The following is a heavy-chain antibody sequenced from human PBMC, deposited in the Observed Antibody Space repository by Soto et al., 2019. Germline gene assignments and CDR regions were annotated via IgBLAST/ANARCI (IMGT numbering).Heavy chain of an antibody. CDR2: INPNSGGT. J-gene: IGHJ4*02. V-gene: IGHV1-2*02. CDR3: ESARVPADFFGDLEY. D-gene: IGHD2-2*01. Sequence: ASVEVACKASGYTFTGYYMHWVRQAPGQGLEWMGWINPNSGGTNYAQKFQGRVTMTRDTSISTAYMELSRLRSDDTAAYSSESARVPADFFGDLEYWGQGTLVTVSS. CDR1: GYTFTGYY.